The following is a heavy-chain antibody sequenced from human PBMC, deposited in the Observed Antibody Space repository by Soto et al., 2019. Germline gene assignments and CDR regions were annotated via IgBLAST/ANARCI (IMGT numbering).Heavy chain of an antibody. CDR3: ANESGWGPLGIAAAEVPRLRGPPD. Sequence: QPGGSLRLSCTASGFTFSDFAMHWVRQAPGKGLEWVAVVSYDERKTDYVDSVKGRFTISRDNSKNTLYLQMNSLRAEDTAVYYCANESGWGPLGIAAAEVPRLRGPPDWGQGTLVTVSS. CDR2: VSYDERKT. D-gene: IGHD6-13*01. CDR1: GFTFSDFA. J-gene: IGHJ4*02. V-gene: IGHV3-30*18.